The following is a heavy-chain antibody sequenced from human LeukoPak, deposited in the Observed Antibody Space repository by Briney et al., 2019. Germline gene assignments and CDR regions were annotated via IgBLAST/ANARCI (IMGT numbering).Heavy chain of an antibody. CDR3: ARLYGTFLEWSPYFDY. D-gene: IGHD3-3*02. CDR2: IYSGGST. J-gene: IGHJ4*02. Sequence: PGGSLRLSCAASWFTVSSNFMSWVRQAPGEGLGLGSVIYSGGSTYYANSVKGRFTISRHNSKNTLYLQMNSLRAEDTAVYYCARLYGTFLEWSPYFDYWGQGTLVTVSS. V-gene: IGHV3-53*04. CDR1: WFTVSSNF.